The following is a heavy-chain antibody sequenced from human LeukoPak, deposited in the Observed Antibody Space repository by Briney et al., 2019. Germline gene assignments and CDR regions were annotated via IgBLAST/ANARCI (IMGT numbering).Heavy chain of an antibody. CDR3: ARAVLYYYYGMDV. CDR2: ISSSGGTI. J-gene: IGHJ6*02. CDR1: GFTFSSYE. Sequence: GGSLRLSCAASGFTFSSYEMNWVRQAPGKGLEWVSYISSSGGTIYYADSVKGRFTISRDNAKNSLYLQMNSLRAEDTAVYYCARAVLYYYYGMDVWVQGTTVAVSS. V-gene: IGHV3-48*03.